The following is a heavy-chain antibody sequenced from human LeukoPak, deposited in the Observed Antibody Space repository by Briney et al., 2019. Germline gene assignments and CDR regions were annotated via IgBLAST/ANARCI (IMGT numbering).Heavy chain of an antibody. J-gene: IGHJ4*02. CDR2: ISYDGSNE. V-gene: IGHV3-30*04. CDR1: GFSFSSYA. Sequence: GGPLRLSCAASGFSFSSYAMHWVRQAPSKGLEWVAAISYDGSNEYYADSVRGRFTISRDNSKNTLYLQMNSLRAEDTALYYCASQHIVVVTAIVDYWGQGTLVTVSS. CDR3: ASQHIVVVTAIVDY. D-gene: IGHD2-21*02.